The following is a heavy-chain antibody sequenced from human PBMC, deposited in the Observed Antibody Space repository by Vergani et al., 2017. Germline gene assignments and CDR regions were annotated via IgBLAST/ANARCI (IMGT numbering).Heavy chain of an antibody. CDR2: ISAYIANT. CDR1: GYTFTSYG. D-gene: IGHD3-10*01. Sequence: QVQLVQSGAEVKKPGASVKVSCKASGYTFTSYGITWVRQAPGQGLGWMGWISAYIANTNYAQNLQGRVTMTTDTSTSTVHMALRSLRSDDTAVYYCARDSLRGRGYYYGMDVWGQGTTVTVSS. V-gene: IGHV1-18*01. J-gene: IGHJ6*02. CDR3: ARDSLRGRGYYYGMDV.